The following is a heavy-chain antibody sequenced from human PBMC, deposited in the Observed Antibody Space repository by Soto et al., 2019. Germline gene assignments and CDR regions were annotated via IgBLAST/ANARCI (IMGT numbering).Heavy chain of an antibody. CDR3: ARGGYYYDSSGYYTMVRGDAFDI. CDR2: IIPIFGTA. J-gene: IGHJ3*02. V-gene: IGHV1-69*13. CDR1: GGTFSSYA. D-gene: IGHD3-22*01. Sequence: SVKVSCKASGGTFSSYAISWVRQAPGQGLEWMGGIIPIFGTANYAQKFQGRVTITADESTSTAYMELSSLRSEDTAVYYCARGGYYYDSSGYYTMVRGDAFDIWGQGTMVTVSS.